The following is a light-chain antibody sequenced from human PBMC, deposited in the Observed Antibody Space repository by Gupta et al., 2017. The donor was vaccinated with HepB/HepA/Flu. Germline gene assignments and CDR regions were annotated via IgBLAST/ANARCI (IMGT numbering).Light chain of an antibody. CDR3: NSRDSSGNHVV. J-gene: IGLJ2*01. CDR1: RLRSYY. V-gene: IGLV3-19*01. CDR2: GKN. Sequence: SSELTHDPAVSVALGQTVRITCQGDRLRSYYASWYQQKPGQAPVLVIYGKNNRPSGIPDRFSGSSSGNTASLTITGAQAEDEADYYCNSRDSSGNHVVFGGGTKLTVL.